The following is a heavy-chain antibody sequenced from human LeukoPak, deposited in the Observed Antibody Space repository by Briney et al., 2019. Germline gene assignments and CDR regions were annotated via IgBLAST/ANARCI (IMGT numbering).Heavy chain of an antibody. CDR1: GGSISSYY. CDR2: IYYSGST. V-gene: IGHV4-59*01. Sequence: SETLSLTCTVSGGSISSYYWSWIRQPPGKGLEWIGYIYYSGSTNYNPSLKSRVTISVDTSKNQFSLKLSSVTAADTAVYYCARGGDYDYVWGSYRFDYWGQGTLDTVSS. D-gene: IGHD3-16*02. J-gene: IGHJ4*02. CDR3: ARGGDYDYVWGSYRFDY.